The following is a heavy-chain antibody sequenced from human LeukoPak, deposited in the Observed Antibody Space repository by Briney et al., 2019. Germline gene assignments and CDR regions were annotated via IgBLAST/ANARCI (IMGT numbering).Heavy chain of an antibody. CDR1: GFTFSCSA. V-gene: IGHV3-73*01. CDR2: IRSKANSYAT. CDR3: TDAFDI. Sequence: PGGSLRLSFAASGFTFSCSAMRWGRQASGKGLEWVGRIRSKANSYATAYAASVKGRFTISRDDSKNTAYLQMNSLKTEDTAVYYCTDAFDIWGQGTMVTVSS. J-gene: IGHJ3*02.